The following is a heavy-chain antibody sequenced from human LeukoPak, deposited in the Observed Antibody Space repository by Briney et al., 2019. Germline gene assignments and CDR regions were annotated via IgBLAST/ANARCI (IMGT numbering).Heavy chain of an antibody. CDR3: AKAGMTTVTLDY. J-gene: IGHJ4*02. Sequence: GGSLRLSCAASGFTFSSYGMHWVRQAPGKGLEWVAVIWYDGSNKYYADSVKGRFTISRDNSKNTLYLQMNSLRAEDTAVYYCAKAGMTTVTLDYWGQGTLVTVPS. CDR2: IWYDGSNK. CDR1: GFTFSSYG. V-gene: IGHV3-33*06. D-gene: IGHD4-11*01.